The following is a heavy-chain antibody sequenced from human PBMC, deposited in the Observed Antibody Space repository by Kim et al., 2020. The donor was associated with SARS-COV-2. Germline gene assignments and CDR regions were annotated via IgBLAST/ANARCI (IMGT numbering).Heavy chain of an antibody. J-gene: IGHJ5*02. Sequence: SETLSLTCTVSGGSISSGGYYWSWIRQHPGKGLEWIGYIYYSGSTYYNPSLKSRVTISVDTSKNQFSLKLSSVTAADTAVYYCASSVVVAAKFERWSWFDPWGQGTLVTVSS. CDR1: GGSISSGGYY. D-gene: IGHD2-15*01. CDR2: IYYSGST. V-gene: IGHV4-31*03. CDR3: ASSVVVAAKFERWSWFDP.